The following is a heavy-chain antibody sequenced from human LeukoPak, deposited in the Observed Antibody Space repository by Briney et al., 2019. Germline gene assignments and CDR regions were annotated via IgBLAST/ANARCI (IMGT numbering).Heavy chain of an antibody. CDR1: GFTFSRYS. Sequence: GGSLRLSCAASGFTFSRYSMHWVRQTPGKGLEWVSYISSGSTTIYYTDSVKGRFTISRDNAKNSLYLQMNSLRAEDTAVYYCARRESTTMVRGGIDYWGQGTLVTVSS. D-gene: IGHD3-10*01. CDR2: ISSGSTTI. V-gene: IGHV3-48*01. J-gene: IGHJ4*02. CDR3: ARRESTTMVRGGIDY.